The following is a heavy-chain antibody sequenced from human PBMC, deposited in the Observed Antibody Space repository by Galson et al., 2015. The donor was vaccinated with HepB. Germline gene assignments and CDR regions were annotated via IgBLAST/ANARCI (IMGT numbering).Heavy chain of an antibody. CDR1: GFIFSSYA. D-gene: IGHD4-17*01. J-gene: IGHJ6*02. CDR3: VKLWGGDVNKGMDV. CDR2: ISSNGGST. Sequence: SLRLSCAVSGFIFSSYAMQWVRQAPGKGLEYVSVISSNGGSTYYADSVKGRFTISRDNSKNTLYLQMSSLRVEDTAVYYCVKLWGGDVNKGMDVWGQGTTVTVSS. V-gene: IGHV3-64D*09.